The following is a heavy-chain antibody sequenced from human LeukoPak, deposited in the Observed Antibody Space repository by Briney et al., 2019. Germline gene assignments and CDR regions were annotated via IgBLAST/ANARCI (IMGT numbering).Heavy chain of an antibody. CDR3: AKGSRLREGGSYRF. D-gene: IGHD3-16*02. CDR1: GGIFSSYA. Sequence: SVKVSCKASGGIFSSYAINWVRQPPGQGREWMGGIIPIFGSTNYAQKFQGRVTITADKSTRTAYMELSSLRSEDTALYYCAKGSRLREGGSYRFWGQGTLVTVSS. CDR2: IIPIFGST. J-gene: IGHJ4*02. V-gene: IGHV1-69*06.